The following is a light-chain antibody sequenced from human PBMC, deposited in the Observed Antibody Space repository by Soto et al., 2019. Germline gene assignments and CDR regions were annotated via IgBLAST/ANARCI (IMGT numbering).Light chain of an antibody. CDR3: FHHNSSLLR. CDR2: AAS. V-gene: IGKV1-17*01. CDR1: QGIRND. Sequence: DIQMTQSPSSLSASVGDRVTITCRASQGIRNDLGWYQQKPGKAPKRLIYAASSLQSGVPSRFAAGGSGKDFPSTTTGLRLEDFEVNSCFHHNSSLLRFGQGTKVE. J-gene: IGKJ1*01.